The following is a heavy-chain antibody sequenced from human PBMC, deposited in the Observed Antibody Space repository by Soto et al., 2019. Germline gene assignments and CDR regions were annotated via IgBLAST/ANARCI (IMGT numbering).Heavy chain of an antibody. J-gene: IGHJ3*02. CDR2: ISYSGST. Sequence: SETLSLSCTVSGGSIITGTYYWGWIRQPPGKGLEWIGTISYSGSTYYNPSLKSRVTISVDTSKNQFSLKLPSVTAADTAVYYFARSPRSVHDACDIWGQGTMDTGSS. CDR3: ARSPRSVHDACDI. CDR1: GGSIITGTYY. V-gene: IGHV4-39*01.